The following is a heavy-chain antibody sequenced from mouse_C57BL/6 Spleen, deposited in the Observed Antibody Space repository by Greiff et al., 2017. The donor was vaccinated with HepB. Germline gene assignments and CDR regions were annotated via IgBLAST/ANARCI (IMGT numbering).Heavy chain of an antibody. D-gene: IGHD4-1*01. CDR1: GYSFTGYY. Sequence: EVQLQQSGPELVKPGASVKISCKASGYSFTGYYMNWVKQSPEKSLEWIGEINPSTGGTTYNQKFKAKATLTVDKSSSTAYMQLKSLTSEDSAVYYCARELGPGYFDYWGQGTTLTVSS. CDR3: ARELGPGYFDY. V-gene: IGHV1-42*01. CDR2: INPSTGGT. J-gene: IGHJ2*01.